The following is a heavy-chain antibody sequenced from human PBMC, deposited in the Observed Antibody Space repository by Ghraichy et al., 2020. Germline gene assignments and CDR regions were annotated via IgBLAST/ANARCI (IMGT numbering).Heavy chain of an antibody. CDR3: ARDPSMVAEPYRKNYYYYGMDV. V-gene: IGHV3-74*01. Sequence: GGSLRLSCAASGFTFSSYWMHWVRQAPGKGLVWVSRINSDGSSTSYADSVKGRFTISRDNAKNTLYLQMNSLRAEDTAVYYCARDPSMVAEPYRKNYYYYGMDVWGQGTTVTVSS. D-gene: IGHD5-12*01. CDR1: GFTFSSYW. CDR2: INSDGSST. J-gene: IGHJ6*02.